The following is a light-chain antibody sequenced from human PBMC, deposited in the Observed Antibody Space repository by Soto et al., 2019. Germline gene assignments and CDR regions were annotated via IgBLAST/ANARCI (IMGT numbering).Light chain of an antibody. CDR3: QKYGTSPRK. J-gene: IGKJ1*01. CDR1: HTIRSNY. CDR2: DAS. V-gene: IGKV3D-20*01. Sequence: IVITQSPATLSVSPGERATLSCGASHTIRSNYLAWYQQKSGLAPRLLIYDASSRATGIPDRFSGSGSGTDFTLTISRLEPEDFAVYYCQKYGTSPRKFGQGTKVDIK.